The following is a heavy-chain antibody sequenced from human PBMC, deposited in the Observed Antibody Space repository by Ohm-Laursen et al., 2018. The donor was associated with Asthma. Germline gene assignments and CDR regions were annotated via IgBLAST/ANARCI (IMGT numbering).Heavy chain of an antibody. CDR3: ATSRRLGY. D-gene: IGHD6-6*01. J-gene: IGHJ4*02. CDR1: GFTFSSYW. V-gene: IGHV3-74*01. CDR2: LNTDGSGT. Sequence: SLRLSCAAFGFTFSSYWMHWVRQAPGKGPVWVSRLNTDGSGTWYADSVKGRFTISRDNAKNLLFLEMINLRAEDTAVYYCATSRRLGYWGQGTLVTVSS.